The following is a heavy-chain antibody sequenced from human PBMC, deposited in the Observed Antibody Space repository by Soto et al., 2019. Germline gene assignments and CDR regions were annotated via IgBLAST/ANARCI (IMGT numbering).Heavy chain of an antibody. J-gene: IGHJ5*02. CDR3: ARDPAP. V-gene: IGHV4-31*03. CDR1: GGNIRSGGYY. CDR2: TYNSVST. Sequence: LSYTCTVFGGNIRSGGYYWSWIRQNPGKGLEWIAYTYNSVSTYYNPSLKSRVTISVDTSKHQFSLKLTSVTAADTAVYYCARDPAPWGQGTLVTVSS.